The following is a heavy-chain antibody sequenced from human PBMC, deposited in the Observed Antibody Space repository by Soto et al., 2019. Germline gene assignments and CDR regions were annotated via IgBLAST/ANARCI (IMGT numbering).Heavy chain of an antibody. V-gene: IGHV1-2*02. CDR3: ARDYDKSGYDYFDP. J-gene: IGHJ5*02. CDR1: GYSFTGHY. D-gene: IGHD3-22*01. CDR2: IDPKSGAT. Sequence: QIQLIQSGAEVKKPGASVTVSCKASGYSFTGHYMQWVRQAPGQGLEWMGWIDPKSGATKNAQKFQDRVTMTTDTSINTAYMYLSGLTSDDTAVYYCARDYDKSGYDYFDPWGQGTLVTVSS.